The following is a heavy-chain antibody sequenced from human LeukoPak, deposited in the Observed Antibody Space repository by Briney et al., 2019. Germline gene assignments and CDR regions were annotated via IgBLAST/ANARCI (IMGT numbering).Heavy chain of an antibody. D-gene: IGHD3-22*01. CDR1: GFTFSSYS. V-gene: IGHV3-48*01. CDR3: ASLAGRYYYDSSGLDAFDI. CDR2: ISSSSSTI. J-gene: IGHJ3*02. Sequence: AGGSLRLSCAASGFTFSSYSMNWVRQSPGQGLEGVSYISSSSSTIYYADSVKGRFTISRDNAKHSLYLQMNSLRAEDTAVYYCASLAGRYYYDSSGLDAFDIWGQGTMVTVSS.